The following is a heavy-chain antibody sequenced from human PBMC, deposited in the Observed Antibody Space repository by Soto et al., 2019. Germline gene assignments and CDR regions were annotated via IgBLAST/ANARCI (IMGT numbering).Heavy chain of an antibody. J-gene: IGHJ6*03. CDR2: ISGSGGST. CDR3: ANSRFRYYYYMDV. CDR1: GFTFSSYA. D-gene: IGHD3-16*01. V-gene: IGHV3-23*01. Sequence: EVQLLESGGGLVQPGGSLRLSCAASGFTFSSYAMSWVRQAPGKGLEWVSAISGSGGSTYYADPVKGRFTISRDNSKNTLYLQMNSLRAEDTAVYYCANSRFRYYYYMDVWGKGTTVTVSS.